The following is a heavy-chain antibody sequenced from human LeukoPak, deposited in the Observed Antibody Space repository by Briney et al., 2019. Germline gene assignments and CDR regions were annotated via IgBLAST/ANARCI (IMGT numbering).Heavy chain of an antibody. Sequence: ASVKVSCKASGGTFSSYAISWVRQAPGQGLEWMGRIIPILGIANYAQKFQGRVTITADKSTSTAYMELSSLRSDDTAVYYCARGNYDILTGYWGYYYYYMDVWGKGTTVTVSS. CDR1: GGTFSSYA. V-gene: IGHV1-69*04. D-gene: IGHD3-9*01. J-gene: IGHJ6*03. CDR2: IIPILGIA. CDR3: ARGNYDILTGYWGYYYYYMDV.